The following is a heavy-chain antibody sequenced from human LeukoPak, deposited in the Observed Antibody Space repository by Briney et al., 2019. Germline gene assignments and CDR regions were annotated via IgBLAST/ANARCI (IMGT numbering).Heavy chain of an antibody. CDR1: GFTSSSYG. CDR3: AKVPPSGSQTKDHDAFDI. Sequence: PGRSLRLSCAASGFTSSSYGMHWVRQAPGKGLEWVAVISYDGSNKYYADSVKGRFTISRDNSKNTLYLQMNSLRAEDTAVYYCAKVPPSGSQTKDHDAFDIWGQGTMVTVSS. CDR2: ISYDGSNK. V-gene: IGHV3-30*18. D-gene: IGHD1-26*01. J-gene: IGHJ3*02.